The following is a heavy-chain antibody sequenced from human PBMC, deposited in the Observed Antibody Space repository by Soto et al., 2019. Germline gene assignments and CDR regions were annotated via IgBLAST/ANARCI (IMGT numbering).Heavy chain of an antibody. V-gene: IGHV4-59*08. Sequence: SETLSLTCTVSGGSISSYYWSWIRQPPGKGLEWIGYIYYSGSTNYNPSLKSRVTISVDTSKNQFSLQLSSVTAADTAVYYCARHGYCSGGSCYHEYYYYYMDVWGKGTTVTVSS. D-gene: IGHD2-15*01. CDR3: ARHGYCSGGSCYHEYYYYYMDV. CDR1: GGSISSYY. CDR2: IYYSGST. J-gene: IGHJ6*03.